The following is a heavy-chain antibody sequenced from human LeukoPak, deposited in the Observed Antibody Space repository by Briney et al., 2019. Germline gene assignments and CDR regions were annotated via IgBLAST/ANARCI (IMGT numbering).Heavy chain of an antibody. CDR2: IYYSGST. CDR1: GDSITSYY. Sequence: SETLSLTRTVSGDSITSYYWSWLRHPPGKGLEWIGYIYYSGSTNYNPSLKSRVTISIDTSKKQFSLKLASVTAADTAVYYCASPYRGRFDYWGQGTLVTVSS. D-gene: IGHD3-10*01. J-gene: IGHJ4*02. CDR3: ASPYRGRFDY. V-gene: IGHV4-59*01.